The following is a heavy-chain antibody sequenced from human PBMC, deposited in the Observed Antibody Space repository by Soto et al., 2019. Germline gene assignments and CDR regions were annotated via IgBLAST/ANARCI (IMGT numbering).Heavy chain of an antibody. D-gene: IGHD6-25*01. V-gene: IGHV3-74*03. CDR3: AREVIAATGTIRWFDP. CDR1: GFTFSRHW. CDR2: INDDGSST. J-gene: IGHJ5*02. Sequence: GGSLRLSCAASGFTFSRHWMHWVRQTPGKGPVWVSRINDDGSSTKYADSVKGRFTIARDNAKNTVFLQMSSLRAEDTAVYYCAREVIAATGTIRWFDPWGQGTLVTVSS.